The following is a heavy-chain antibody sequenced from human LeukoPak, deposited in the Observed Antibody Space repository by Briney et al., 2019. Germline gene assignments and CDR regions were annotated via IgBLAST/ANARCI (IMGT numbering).Heavy chain of an antibody. CDR1: GYTFTSYG. J-gene: IGHJ4*02. CDR3: AKDGTRPFYGSGSYYNYFDS. Sequence: ASVKVSCKASGYTFTSYGISWVRQAPGQGLEWMGWISAYNGNTNYAQKLQGRVTMTTDTSTSTDYMELRSLRSDDTAGYYCAKDGTRPFYGSGSYYNYFDSWGQGTLVTVSS. D-gene: IGHD3-10*01. V-gene: IGHV1-18*01. CDR2: ISAYNGNT.